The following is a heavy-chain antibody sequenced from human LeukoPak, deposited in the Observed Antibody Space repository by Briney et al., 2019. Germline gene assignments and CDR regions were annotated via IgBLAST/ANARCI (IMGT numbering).Heavy chain of an antibody. CDR2: ITASGTAM. J-gene: IGHJ6*02. Sequence: GSLRLSCAASGFTFSSYSMNWVRQAPGKGLEWVSHITASGTAMFYADSVKGRFTISRDNAKNSLYLQMNSLRDEDTAVYYCAREGDFGGIPGYYYGLDVWGQGTTVTVSS. D-gene: IGHD4-23*01. CDR3: AREGDFGGIPGYYYGLDV. V-gene: IGHV3-48*02. CDR1: GFTFSSYS.